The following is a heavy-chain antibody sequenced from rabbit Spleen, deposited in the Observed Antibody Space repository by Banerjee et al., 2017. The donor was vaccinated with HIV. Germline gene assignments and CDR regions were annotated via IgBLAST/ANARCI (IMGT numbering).Heavy chain of an antibody. Sequence: EESGGGLVQPEGSLTLSCKASGFDFNVYGLSWVRQAPGKGLEWIGYIDPIFGRTYYASWLNGRFTISSHNAQNTLSLQMNSLTAADTATYFCVRDLGYDDYSEKGYFNLWGQGTLVTVS. J-gene: IGHJ4*01. CDR3: VRDLGYDDYSEKGYFNL. CDR2: IDPIFGRT. V-gene: IGHV1S47*01. CDR1: GFDFNVYG. D-gene: IGHD2-1*01.